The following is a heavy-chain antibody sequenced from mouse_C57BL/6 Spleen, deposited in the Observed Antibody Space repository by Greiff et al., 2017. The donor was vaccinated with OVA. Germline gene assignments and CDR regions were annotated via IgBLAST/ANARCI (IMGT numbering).Heavy chain of an antibody. V-gene: IGHV5-9*01. CDR2: ISGGGGNT. Sequence: EVQVVESGGGLVKPGGSLKLSCAAPGFTFSSYTMSWVRQTPEKRLEWVATISGGGGNTYYPDSVKGRFTISRDNAKNTLYLQMSSLRSEDTALYYCARGYYGSSYGWFADWGQGTLVTVSA. CDR1: GFTFSSYT. CDR3: ARGYYGSSYGWFAD. J-gene: IGHJ3*01. D-gene: IGHD1-1*01.